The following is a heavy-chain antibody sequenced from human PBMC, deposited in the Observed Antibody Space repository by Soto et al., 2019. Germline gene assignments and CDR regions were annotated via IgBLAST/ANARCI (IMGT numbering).Heavy chain of an antibody. J-gene: IGHJ4*02. V-gene: IGHV4-59*12. CDR3: ARRRNYYDSSGYYVGRDYFDY. Sequence: SETLSLTCTVSGGSISSYYWSWIRQPPGKGLEWIGYIYYSGSTNYNPSLKSRVTISADTSESQFSLKLSSVTAADTAVYYCARRRNYYDSSGYYVGRDYFDYWGQGTLVTVSS. CDR1: GGSISSYY. D-gene: IGHD3-22*01. CDR2: IYYSGST.